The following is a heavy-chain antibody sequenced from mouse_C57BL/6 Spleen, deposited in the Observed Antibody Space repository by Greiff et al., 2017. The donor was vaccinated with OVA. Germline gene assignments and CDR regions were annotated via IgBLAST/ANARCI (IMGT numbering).Heavy chain of an antibody. D-gene: IGHD3-2*02. CDR3: ASGAAQAAWFAY. V-gene: IGHV1-72*01. CDR2: IDPNSGGT. CDR1: GYTFTSYW. J-gene: IGHJ3*01. Sequence: QVQLQQPGAELVKPGASVKLSCKASGYTFTSYWMHWVKQRPGRGLEWIGRIDPNSGGTNYNEKFKGKATLTVDKPSSTAYMQRRSLTSEDAAVCECASGAAQAAWFAYWGQGTLVTVSA.